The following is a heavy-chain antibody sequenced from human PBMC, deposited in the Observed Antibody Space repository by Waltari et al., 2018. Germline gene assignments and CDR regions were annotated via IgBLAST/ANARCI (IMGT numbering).Heavy chain of an antibody. CDR2: ISGDSRFI. CDR3: ARDRRGYFDY. CDR1: GFTFSGYS. J-gene: IGHJ4*02. D-gene: IGHD3-16*01. Sequence: EVQLVESGGGLVKPGGSLRLSCEASGFTFSGYSMNWVRQAPGKGRGWVSSISGDSRFIYYADSVNGRFTISSDDAKNSLYLQMNSLRVEDTAVYYCARDRRGYFDYWGPGTLVSVSS. V-gene: IGHV3-21*01.